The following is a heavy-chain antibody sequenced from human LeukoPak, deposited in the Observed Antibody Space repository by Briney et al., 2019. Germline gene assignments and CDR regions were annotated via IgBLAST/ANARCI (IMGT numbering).Heavy chain of an antibody. V-gene: IGHV3-23*01. D-gene: IGHD3-22*01. Sequence: GGSLRLSCAASGFTFSSYAMNWVRQAPGKGLEWVSAVSGSGDGTFYADSVKGRFAISRDNSKNTLSLQMNSLRAEDTAVYYCAKVYDSGIPDAFDIWGRGTMVTVSS. CDR3: AKVYDSGIPDAFDI. J-gene: IGHJ3*02. CDR1: GFTFSSYA. CDR2: VSGSGDGT.